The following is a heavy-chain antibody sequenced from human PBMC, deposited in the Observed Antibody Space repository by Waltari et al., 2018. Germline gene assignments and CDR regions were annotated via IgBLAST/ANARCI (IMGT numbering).Heavy chain of an antibody. J-gene: IGHJ4*02. D-gene: IGHD3-10*01. Sequence: QLLLVVSGGAEVQPARSLILSCADAAVTSSSYDLNCGRQAPREGVEWVAVMSYDGNNKYYADSVKGRFTISRDNSKNTLYLQMHSLRAEDTAVYYCAKDRNIWFRELLYYFDYWGQGTLVTVSS. CDR1: AVTSSSYD. CDR2: MSYDGNNK. V-gene: IGHV3-30*18. CDR3: AKDRNIWFRELLYYFDY.